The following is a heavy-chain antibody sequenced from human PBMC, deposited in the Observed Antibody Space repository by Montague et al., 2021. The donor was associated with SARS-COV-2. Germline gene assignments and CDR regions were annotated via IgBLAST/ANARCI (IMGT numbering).Heavy chain of an antibody. J-gene: IGHJ4*02. V-gene: IGHV4-39*01. CDR1: GVSISSRGSD. CDR2: IAYAGRT. D-gene: IGHD2-2*01. CDR3: ARQLPSYCSTNKCYPYYFDV. Sequence: SETLSLTCTVSGVSISSRGSDWRSSRLPSLAEFVWIRRIAYAGRTYYNPSLRSRVSFPMDTSKNHFSLSLNSVTAADTAVYFCARQLPSYCSTNKCYPYYFDVWGQGALVTVSS.